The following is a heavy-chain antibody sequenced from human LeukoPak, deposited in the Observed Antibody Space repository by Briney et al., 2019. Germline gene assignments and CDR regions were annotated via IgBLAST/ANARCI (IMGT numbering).Heavy chain of an antibody. V-gene: IGHV3-30*18. CDR2: ISYDGSNK. CDR1: GFTFSSYG. J-gene: IGHJ6*02. CDR3: AKDQDYGDYGYYDGMDV. D-gene: IGHD4-17*01. Sequence: GRSLRLSCAASGFTFSSYGMHWVRQAPGKGLEWVAVISYDGSNKYYADSVKGRFTISRDNSKNTLYLQMNSLRAEDTAVYYCAKDQDYGDYGYYDGMDVWGQGTTVTVSS.